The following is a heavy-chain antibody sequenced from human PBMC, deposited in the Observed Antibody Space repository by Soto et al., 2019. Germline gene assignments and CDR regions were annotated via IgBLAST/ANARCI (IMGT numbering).Heavy chain of an antibody. Sequence: QLQLQESGSGLVKPSQTLSLTCAVSGDSISSGGYSWNWIRQPPGKGLEWIGYIYHSGKDYYNPSLTSLVIISVDASENQFSPKVTSVPAADTAVYYCAAATQFFFASNGYPTAPHFAPEIWGLGTMVTVSS. V-gene: IGHV4-30-2*01. D-gene: IGHD5-18*01. J-gene: IGHJ3*02. CDR3: AAATQFFFASNGYPTAPHFAPEI. CDR2: IYHSGKD. CDR1: GDSISSGGYS.